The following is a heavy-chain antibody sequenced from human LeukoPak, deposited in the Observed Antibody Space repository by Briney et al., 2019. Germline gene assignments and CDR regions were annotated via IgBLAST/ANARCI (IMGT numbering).Heavy chain of an antibody. J-gene: IGHJ6*02. CDR2: IYYSGST. CDR1: GGSISNYY. CDR3: ARAPAAGDYYGMDV. D-gene: IGHD6-13*01. V-gene: IGHV4-59*01. Sequence: SETLSLTCTVSGGSISNYYWSWIRQPPGKGLEWLGYIYYSGSTDYNPSLKRRVAISVDTSKNQFCLRLSSVTAADTAVYYCARAPAAGDYYGMDVWGQGTTVTVSS.